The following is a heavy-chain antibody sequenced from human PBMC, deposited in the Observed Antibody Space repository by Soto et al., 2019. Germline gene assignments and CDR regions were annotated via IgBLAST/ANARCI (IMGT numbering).Heavy chain of an antibody. V-gene: IGHV3-15*01. J-gene: IGHJ4*02. CDR2: IKSKTDGGTT. D-gene: IGHD5-18*01. CDR3: TTGSWVTGFDY. CDR1: GFTFSNSW. Sequence: PGGSLRLSCAASGFTFSNSWMSWVRQAPGKGLEWVGRIKSKTDGGTTDYAAPVKGRFTISRDDSKNTLYLQMNSLKTEDTAVYYCTTGSWVTGFDYWGQGTLVTVSS.